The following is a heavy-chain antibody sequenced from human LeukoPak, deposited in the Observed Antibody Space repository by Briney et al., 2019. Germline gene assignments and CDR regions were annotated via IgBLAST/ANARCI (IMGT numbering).Heavy chain of an antibody. CDR2: IYYSGST. D-gene: IGHD3-10*01. V-gene: IGHV4-59*01. Sequence: SDTLFLTCTVSGGSISSYYWSWIRQPPGKGLDCIGYIYYSGSTNYNPSLKSRVTISVDTSKNQFSLKLSSVTAADTAVYYCARALMVRGVRGDGMDVWGQGTTVTVSS. CDR1: GGSISSYY. J-gene: IGHJ6*02. CDR3: ARALMVRGVRGDGMDV.